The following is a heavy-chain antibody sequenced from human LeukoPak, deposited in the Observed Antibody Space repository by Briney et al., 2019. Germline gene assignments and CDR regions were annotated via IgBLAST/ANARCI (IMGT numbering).Heavy chain of an antibody. V-gene: IGHV1-18*01. D-gene: IGHD6-13*01. Sequence: ASVKVSCKASGYTFSSYGISWVRQAPGQGLEWMGWISGNNGNTNYAQKVQGRVTMTTDTSTSTAYMEVRSLRSDDTAVYYCARGRAAGTFWLDYWGQGTLVTVSS. J-gene: IGHJ4*02. CDR1: GYTFSSYG. CDR2: ISGNNGNT. CDR3: ARGRAAGTFWLDY.